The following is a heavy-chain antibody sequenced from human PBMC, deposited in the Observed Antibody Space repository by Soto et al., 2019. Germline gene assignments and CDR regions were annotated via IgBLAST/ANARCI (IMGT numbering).Heavy chain of an antibody. CDR3: AKRHSAMGDYMGGSYRYTYPFDD. CDR1: GFTFSSYG. V-gene: IGHV3-30*18. J-gene: IGHJ4*02. CDR2: ISYDGSNK. Sequence: GGSLRLSCAASGFTFSSYGMHWVRQAPGKGLEWVAVISYDGSNKYYADSVKGRFTISRDNSKNTLYLQMNSLRAEDTAVYYCAKRHSAMGDYMGGSYRYTYPFDDWGQGTRVTVSS. D-gene: IGHD3-16*02.